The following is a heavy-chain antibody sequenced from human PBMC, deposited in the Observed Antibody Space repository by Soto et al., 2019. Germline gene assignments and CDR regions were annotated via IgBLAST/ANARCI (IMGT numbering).Heavy chain of an antibody. CDR3: ARSFYCSAGSCYSDY. V-gene: IGHV1-18*04. J-gene: IGHJ4*02. CDR1: GYTFTSYY. Sequence: ASVKVSCKASGYTFTSYYMHWVRQAPGQGLEWMGWISAYNGNTNYAQKLQDRVTMTTDTSTSTAYMELRSLRSDDTAVYCCARSFYCSAGSCYSDYWGQGTLVTVSS. D-gene: IGHD2-15*01. CDR2: ISAYNGNT.